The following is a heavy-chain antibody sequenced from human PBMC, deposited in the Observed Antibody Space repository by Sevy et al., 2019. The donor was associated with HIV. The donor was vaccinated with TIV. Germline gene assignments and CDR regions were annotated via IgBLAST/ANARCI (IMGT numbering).Heavy chain of an antibody. CDR1: GFTFSSYS. Sequence: GGSLRLSCATSGFTFSSYSMHWVHQAPGKGLEWVATISYDGSNKHYADSVKGRFTISRDNFKNSLYLQMNSLRAEDTAMYYCALQRLSSDVAEYFQNWGQGTLVTVSS. CDR2: ISYDGSNK. J-gene: IGHJ1*01. V-gene: IGHV3-30-3*01. CDR3: ALQRLSSDVAEYFQN. D-gene: IGHD1-26*01.